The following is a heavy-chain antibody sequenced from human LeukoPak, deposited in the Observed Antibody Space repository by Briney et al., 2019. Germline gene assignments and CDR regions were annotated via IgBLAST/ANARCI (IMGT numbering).Heavy chain of an antibody. Sequence: PGGSLRLSCAASGFTFSSYSMNWVRQAPGKGLDWVSSISSSSSYIYYADSVKGRFTISRDNAKNSLYLQMNSLRAEDTAVYYCARDTYDFWSGFDYWGQGTLVTVSS. V-gene: IGHV3-21*01. CDR2: ISSSSSYI. J-gene: IGHJ4*02. CDR1: GFTFSSYS. CDR3: ARDTYDFWSGFDY. D-gene: IGHD3-3*01.